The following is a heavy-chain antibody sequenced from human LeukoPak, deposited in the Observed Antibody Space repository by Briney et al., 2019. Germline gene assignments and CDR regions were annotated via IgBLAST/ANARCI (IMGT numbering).Heavy chain of an antibody. V-gene: IGHV1-2*02. J-gene: IGHJ4*02. CDR2: INPNSGGT. CDR3: ARSYCSGGSCSLGAFDY. Sequence: GASVKVSCKASAYTXTGYYIFWVRQAPGQGLEWMGWINPNSGGTNSALKFQGRVTMTRDTSISTAFMELSRLRSDDTAVYYCARSYCSGGSCSLGAFDYWGQGTLVTVSS. CDR1: AYTXTGYY. D-gene: IGHD2-15*01.